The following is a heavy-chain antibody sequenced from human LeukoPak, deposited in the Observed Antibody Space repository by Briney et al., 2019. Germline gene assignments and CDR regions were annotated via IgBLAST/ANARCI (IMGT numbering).Heavy chain of an antibody. D-gene: IGHD3-3*01. CDR1: GGSFSGYY. Sequence: SETLSLTCAVYGGSFSGYYWSWIRQPPGKGLEWIGEINHSGSTNYNPSLKSRVTISVDTSKNQFSLKLSSVTAADTAVYYCARERGILEWLLTEFDPWGQGTLVTVSS. J-gene: IGHJ5*02. V-gene: IGHV4-34*01. CDR2: INHSGST. CDR3: ARERGILEWLLTEFDP.